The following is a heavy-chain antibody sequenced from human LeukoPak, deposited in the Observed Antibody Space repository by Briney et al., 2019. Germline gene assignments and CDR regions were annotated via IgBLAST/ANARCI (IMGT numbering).Heavy chain of an antibody. Sequence: ASVKVSCKASGYTFTGYYMHWVRQAPGQGLEWMGWINPNSGGTNYAQKFQGWVTMTRDTSISTAYMELSRLRSDDTAVYYCATHYGSGSYSGRGYYGMDVWGKGNTVTVSS. J-gene: IGHJ6*04. CDR3: ATHYGSGSYSGRGYYGMDV. V-gene: IGHV1-2*04. CDR1: GYTFTGYY. CDR2: INPNSGGT. D-gene: IGHD3-10*01.